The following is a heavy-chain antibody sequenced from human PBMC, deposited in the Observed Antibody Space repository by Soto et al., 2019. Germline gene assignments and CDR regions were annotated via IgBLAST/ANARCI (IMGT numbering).Heavy chain of an antibody. J-gene: IGHJ4*02. V-gene: IGHV4-30-2*01. CDR1: GGSISSGVYS. Sequence: QLQLQESGSGLVKPSQTLSLTCAVSGGSISSGVYSCIWIRQPPGKGLEWIGYIYHSGSTYYNPSLKSRVTISVDRSKNQLSLQLSSVTAADTAVYYCARDRQLWEFDYWGQGTLVTVSS. D-gene: IGHD5-18*01. CDR2: IYHSGST. CDR3: ARDRQLWEFDY.